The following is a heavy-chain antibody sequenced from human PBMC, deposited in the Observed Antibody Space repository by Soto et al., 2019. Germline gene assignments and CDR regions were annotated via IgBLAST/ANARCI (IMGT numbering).Heavy chain of an antibody. V-gene: IGHV5-10-1*01. CDR2: IDPSDSYT. CDR3: ARRDCSSTSCHPYYYGMDV. CDR1: GYSFTSYW. J-gene: IGHJ6*02. D-gene: IGHD2-2*01. Sequence: PGESLKISCKGSGYSFTSYWISWVRQMPGKGLEWVGRIDPSDSYTNYSPSFQGHVTISADESISTAYLQWSSLKASDTAMYYCARRDCSSTSCHPYYYGMDVWGQGTTVTVSS.